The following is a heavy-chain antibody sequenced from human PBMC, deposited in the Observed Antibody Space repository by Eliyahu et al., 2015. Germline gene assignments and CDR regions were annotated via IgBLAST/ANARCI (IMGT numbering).Heavy chain of an antibody. CDR3: ARDSSGWYGAIDY. CDR1: GASINTXY. J-gene: IGHJ4*02. D-gene: IGHD6-19*01. V-gene: IGHV4-59*01. CDR2: IYYSGST. Sequence: QVQLQESGPGLVKPSETLSLTXTVSGASINTXYWXXXRXPPGKGLEWXWYIYYSGSTNYNPSLKSRATISVDTSKNQFSLNLSSVTAADTAVYYCARDSSGWYGAIDYWGQGTLVTCLL.